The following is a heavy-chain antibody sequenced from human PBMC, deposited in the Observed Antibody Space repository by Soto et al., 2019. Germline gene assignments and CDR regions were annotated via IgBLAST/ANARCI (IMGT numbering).Heavy chain of an antibody. D-gene: IGHD6-13*01. CDR3: AREDFAAACGF. CDR2: IRSDGSST. J-gene: IGHJ4*02. V-gene: IGHV3-74*01. CDR1: GFTFSSYW. Sequence: EEQLVESGGGLVQPGGSLRLSCAASGFTFSSYWMHWVRQAPGKGLVWVSRIRSDGSSTSYADSVKGRFTISRDNAKNTLYLQMNSLRAEDTAVYYCAREDFAAACGFWGQGTLVTVSS.